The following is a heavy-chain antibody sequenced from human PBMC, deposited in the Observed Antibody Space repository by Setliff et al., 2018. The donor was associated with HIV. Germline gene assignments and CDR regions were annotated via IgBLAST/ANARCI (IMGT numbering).Heavy chain of an antibody. CDR2: ISSTGGNT. D-gene: IGHD3-16*02. Sequence: GGSLRLSCAASGFTFSSYAMSWVRQAPGEGLEWVSAISSTGGNTYYADSVKGRFTISRDNSKNTLYLQMNSLRAEDTAVYYCARDQLYTKATFDVWGQGTLVTVSS. CDR3: ARDQLYTKATFDV. CDR1: GFTFSSYA. V-gene: IGHV3-23*01. J-gene: IGHJ3*01.